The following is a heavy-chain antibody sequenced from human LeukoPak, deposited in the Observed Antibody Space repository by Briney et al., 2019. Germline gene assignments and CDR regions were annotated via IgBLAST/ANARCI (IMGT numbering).Heavy chain of an antibody. CDR1: GFTFSSYW. CDR2: IKQDGSEK. Sequence: GGSLRLSCAASGFTFSSYWMSWVRQAPGKGLEWVANIKQDGSEKYYVDSVKGRFTISRDNAKNSLYLQMNSLRAEDTAVYYCARVNLPGYSSSWYPTFDYWGQGTLVTVSS. CDR3: ARVNLPGYSSSWYPTFDY. V-gene: IGHV3-7*01. J-gene: IGHJ4*02. D-gene: IGHD6-13*01.